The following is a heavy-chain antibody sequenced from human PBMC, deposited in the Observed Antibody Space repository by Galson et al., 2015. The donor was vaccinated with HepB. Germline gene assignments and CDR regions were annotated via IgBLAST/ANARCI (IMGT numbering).Heavy chain of an antibody. CDR2: TYYRSKWYY. D-gene: IGHD2-21*02. J-gene: IGHJ4*02. Sequence: CAISGDSVSSNGAAWNWLRQSPSRGLEWLGRTYYRSKWYYDYAVSLKSRITINPDTSMNQFSLQLNSVTPEDTAVYYCARARPGVATTFDYWGQGTLVTVSS. CDR1: GDSVSSNGAA. V-gene: IGHV6-1*01. CDR3: ARARPGVATTFDY.